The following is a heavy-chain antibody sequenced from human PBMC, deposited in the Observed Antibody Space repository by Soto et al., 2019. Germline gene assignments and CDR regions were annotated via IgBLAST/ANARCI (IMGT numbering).Heavy chain of an antibody. J-gene: IGHJ5*02. D-gene: IGHD3-3*01. CDR3: ARDSYDFWSGYYDGGFDP. Sequence: QVQLQESGPGLVKPSETLSLTCTVSGGSISSYYWSWIRQLPGKGLEWIGYIYYSGSTNYNPSLKSRVTISVDTSKNQFSLKLSSVTAADTAVYYCARDSYDFWSGYYDGGFDPWGQGTLVTVSS. CDR1: GGSISSYY. V-gene: IGHV4-59*01. CDR2: IYYSGST.